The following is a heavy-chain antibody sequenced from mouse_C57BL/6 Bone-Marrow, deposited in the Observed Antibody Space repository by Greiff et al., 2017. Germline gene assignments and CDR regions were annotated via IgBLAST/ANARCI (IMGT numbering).Heavy chain of an antibody. V-gene: IGHV1-69*01. CDR2: IDPSDSYT. Sequence: QVQLQQPGAELVMPGASVKLSCKASGYTFTSYWMHWVKQRPGQGLEWIGEIDPSDSYTNYNQQFKGKSTLTVDKSSSTAYMQLSRLPSEDSAVYDCDYTAQACEFAYWGQGPLVTVAA. J-gene: IGHJ3*01. CDR3: DYTAQACEFAY. CDR1: GYTFTSYW. D-gene: IGHD3-2*02.